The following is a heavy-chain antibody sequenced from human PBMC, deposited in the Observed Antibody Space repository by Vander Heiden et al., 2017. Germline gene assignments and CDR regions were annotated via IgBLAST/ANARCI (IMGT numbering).Heavy chain of an antibody. CDR1: GFTFNNAW. J-gene: IGHJ4*02. D-gene: IGHD3-22*01. V-gene: IGHV3-15*01. CDR2: IKRKADGGTA. CDR3: ATVGLGDYYDRNGYYYFDN. Sequence: EVQLVESGGGLVKPGGSLRLSCAASGFTFNNAWTTWVRQAPGKGLEWIGRIKRKADGGTADHAAPVKGRFTISRDDSKNTLYLQMNSLKTEDTAVYYCATVGLGDYYDRNGYYYFDNWGQGTLVTVSS.